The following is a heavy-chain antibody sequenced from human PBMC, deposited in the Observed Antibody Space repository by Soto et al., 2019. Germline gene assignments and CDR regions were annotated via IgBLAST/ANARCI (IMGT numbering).Heavy chain of an antibody. J-gene: IGHJ5*02. CDR1: GYTFTRYT. Sequence: ASVKVSGKASGYTFTRYTMNWVRQAPVQRLEWMGWSNPDNGNTKSSQKFQDRVIITRETSASTAYMDLSSLRSGDTAVYYCARGIATGQLDPWGQGTLVTVSS. CDR3: ARGIATGQLDP. V-gene: IGHV1-3*01. CDR2: SNPDNGNT. D-gene: IGHD2-15*01.